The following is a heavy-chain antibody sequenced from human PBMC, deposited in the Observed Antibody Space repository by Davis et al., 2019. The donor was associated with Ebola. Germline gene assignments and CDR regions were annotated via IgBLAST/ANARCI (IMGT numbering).Heavy chain of an antibody. D-gene: IGHD2/OR15-2a*01. V-gene: IGHV3-21*01. Sequence: GESLKISCAASGFTFSTYSMSWVRQAPGKGLEWVSSISSDSDYIYYADSAKGRFTISRDNAKNSLFLQMNSLRAEDTAVYYCAKKSMGIDYWGQGTLVTVSS. CDR2: ISSDSDYI. J-gene: IGHJ4*02. CDR1: GFTFSTYS. CDR3: AKKSMGIDY.